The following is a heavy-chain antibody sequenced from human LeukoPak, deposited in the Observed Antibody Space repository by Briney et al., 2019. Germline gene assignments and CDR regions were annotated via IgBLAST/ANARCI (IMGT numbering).Heavy chain of an antibody. D-gene: IGHD5-18*01. V-gene: IGHV1-18*01. CDR2: FSASTDNT. CDR1: GYTFTNYG. Sequence: GASVKVSCKASGYTFTNYGISWVRQAPGQGLEWMGWFSASTDNTNYVQKFQGRVTMTTDTSTSTAYMELRSLRSDDTAVYYCARDLRIQESVATLYYFDYWGQGTLVTVSS. CDR3: ARDLRIQESVATLYYFDY. J-gene: IGHJ4*02.